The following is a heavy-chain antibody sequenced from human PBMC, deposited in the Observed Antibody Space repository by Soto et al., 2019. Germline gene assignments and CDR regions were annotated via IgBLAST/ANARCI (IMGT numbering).Heavy chain of an antibody. Sequence: QVQLVQSGAEVKKPGSSVKVSCKASGGTFSSYAISWVRQAPGQGLEWMGGIIPIFGTANYAQKFQGRVTITADKSTSTAYMELSSLRSEDTAVYYCERAEYCGGDCYFDAFDIWGHGTMVTVSS. CDR2: IIPIFGTA. J-gene: IGHJ3*02. V-gene: IGHV1-69*06. D-gene: IGHD2-21*02. CDR3: ERAEYCGGDCYFDAFDI. CDR1: GGTFSSYA.